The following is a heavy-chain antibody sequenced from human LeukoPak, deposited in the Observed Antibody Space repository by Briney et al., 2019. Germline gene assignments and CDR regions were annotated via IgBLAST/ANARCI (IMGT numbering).Heavy chain of an antibody. D-gene: IGHD2-21*01. Sequence: GGSLRLSCAASGFTFSSYWMHWVRQAPGKGLVRVSRINSDGSSTSYADSVKGRFTISRDNAKNTLYLQMNSLRAEDTAVYYCARVRRWGSDFDYWGQGTLVTVSS. CDR1: GFTFSSYW. J-gene: IGHJ4*02. V-gene: IGHV3-74*01. CDR2: INSDGSST. CDR3: ARVRRWGSDFDY.